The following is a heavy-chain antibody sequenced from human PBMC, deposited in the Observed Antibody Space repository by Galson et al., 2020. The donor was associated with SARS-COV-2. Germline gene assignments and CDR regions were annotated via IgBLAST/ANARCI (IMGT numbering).Heavy chain of an antibody. CDR1: GFTFSSYS. CDR3: ARVPGVAVASARYYHYGMDV. D-gene: IGHD6-19*01. V-gene: IGHV3-48*02. Sequence: TGGSLRLSCAASGFTFSSYSMNWVRQAPGKGLEWVSYISSSSSTIYYTDSVKGRFTISRDNAKNSLFLQMNSLRDEDTAVYYCARVPGVAVASARYYHYGMDVWGQGTTVTVSS. CDR2: ISSSSSTI. J-gene: IGHJ6*01.